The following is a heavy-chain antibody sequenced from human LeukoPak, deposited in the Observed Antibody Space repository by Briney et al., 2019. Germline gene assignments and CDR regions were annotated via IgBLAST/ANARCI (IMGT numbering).Heavy chain of an antibody. CDR3: ARQLAAGNDAFDI. V-gene: IGHV4-39*01. CDR1: GVYIYSSTYY. Sequence: SETLSLTCTVSGVYIYSSTYYWAWIRQPPGXGXXXIGSIYYNENTYSNPSLRSRLTISVDTSTNQFSLRLNSVTAADTAVYYCARQLAAGNDAFDIWGQGTMVTVSS. CDR2: IYYNENT. J-gene: IGHJ3*02. D-gene: IGHD2-15*01.